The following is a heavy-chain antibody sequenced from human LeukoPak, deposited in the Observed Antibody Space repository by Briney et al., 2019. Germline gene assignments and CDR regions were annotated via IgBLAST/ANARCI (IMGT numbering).Heavy chain of an antibody. CDR1: GYTFTDNY. CDR2: VNPDSGDI. J-gene: IGHJ3*01. CDR3: ARAQNYHDRSGYSDDTFDV. Sequence: ASVKVSCKASGYTFTDNYIHWVRQAPGQGLDWMGRVNPDSGDINYAQKFQGRVTMTRDTSINTAFVELRRLRSDDTATYYCARAQNYHDRSGYSDDTFDVWGHGTMITLSS. D-gene: IGHD3-22*01. V-gene: IGHV1-2*06.